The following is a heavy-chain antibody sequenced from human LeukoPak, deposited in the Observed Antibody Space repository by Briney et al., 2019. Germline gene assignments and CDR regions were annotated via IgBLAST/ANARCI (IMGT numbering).Heavy chain of an antibody. CDR1: GGTFSRYA. J-gene: IGHJ4*02. CDR2: IIPMFGIA. V-gene: IGHV1-69*01. Sequence: GSSVKVSCKASGGTFSRYAISWVRQAPGQGLEWMGGIIPMFGIANYEQKLQGRVTITADESTSTAYMELSSLRSEDTAVYYCARDRPYTGGWRGFDYWGQGTLVTVSS. D-gene: IGHD6-19*01. CDR3: ARDRPYTGGWRGFDY.